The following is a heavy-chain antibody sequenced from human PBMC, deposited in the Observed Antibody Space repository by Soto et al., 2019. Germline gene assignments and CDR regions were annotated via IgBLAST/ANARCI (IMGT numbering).Heavy chain of an antibody. CDR3: TSQQLVHYYYGMDV. D-gene: IGHD6-13*01. J-gene: IGHJ6*02. V-gene: IGHV4-39*01. Sequence: LSLTCTVSGGSISSSSYYWAWIRQPPGKGLEWIGSIYYSGSTYYNPSLKSRVTISVDTSKNQFSLKLSSVTAADTAVYYCTSQQLVHYYYGMDVWGQGTTVTVSS. CDR2: IYYSGST. CDR1: GGSISSSSYY.